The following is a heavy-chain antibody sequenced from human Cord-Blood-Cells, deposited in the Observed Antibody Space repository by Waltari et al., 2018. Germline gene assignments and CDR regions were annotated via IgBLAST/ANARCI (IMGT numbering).Heavy chain of an antibody. V-gene: IGHV1-46*01. D-gene: IGHD3-22*01. CDR2: INPSGGST. CDR1: GYTFTSYY. CDR3: ARVGDYDSSGYYAFDI. J-gene: IGHJ3*02. Sequence: QVQLVQSGAEVTKPGASVKVSCKASGYTFTSYYMHWVRQAPGQGLEWMGIINPSGGSTSYAQKFQGRVTMTRDTSTSTVYMELSSLRSEDTAVYYCARVGDYDSSGYYAFDIWGQGTMVTVSS.